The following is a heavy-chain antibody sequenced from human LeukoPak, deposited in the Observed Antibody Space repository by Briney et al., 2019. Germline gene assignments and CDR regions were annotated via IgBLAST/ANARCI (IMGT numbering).Heavy chain of an antibody. CDR2: IYYSGST. D-gene: IGHD3-10*01. J-gene: IGHJ4*02. Sequence: SETLSLTCTVSGGSISSYYWSWIRQPPGKGLEWIGYIYYSGSTNYNPSLKSRVTISVDTSKNQFSLKLSSVTAADTAVYYCARQGYYGSGSYHRPFDYWGQGTLVTVSS. CDR3: ARQGYYGSGSYHRPFDY. CDR1: GGSISSYY. V-gene: IGHV4-59*01.